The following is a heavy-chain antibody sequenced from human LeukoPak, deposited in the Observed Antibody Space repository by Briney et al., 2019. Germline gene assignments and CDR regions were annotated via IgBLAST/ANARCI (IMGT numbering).Heavy chain of an antibody. Sequence: GASVKVSCKASGYTFTSYDFNWVRQATGQRPEWMGWMSPNSGDTGYAQKFQDRVTMTRNTSISTAYMELSSLRSDDTAVYYCASALYDSSGYYPRDNYFFDYWGQGTLVTVSS. V-gene: IGHV1-8*01. CDR3: ASALYDSSGYYPRDNYFFDY. J-gene: IGHJ4*02. CDR1: GYTFTSYD. D-gene: IGHD3-22*01. CDR2: MSPNSGDT.